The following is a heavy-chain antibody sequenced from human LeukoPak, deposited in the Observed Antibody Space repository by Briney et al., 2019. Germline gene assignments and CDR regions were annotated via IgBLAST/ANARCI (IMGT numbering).Heavy chain of an antibody. J-gene: IGHJ4*02. CDR3: ARGEQQLVRSCFDY. CDR1: GVSITSSSYN. D-gene: IGHD6-13*01. CDR2: IYYSGNT. Sequence: SETLSLTCTVSGVSITSSSYNWGWIRQPPGKGLEWIGSIYYSGNTYYNPSLKSRVTISVDTSKNQFSLKLSSVTAADTAVYYCARGEQQLVRSCFDYWGQGTLVTVSS. V-gene: IGHV4-39*07.